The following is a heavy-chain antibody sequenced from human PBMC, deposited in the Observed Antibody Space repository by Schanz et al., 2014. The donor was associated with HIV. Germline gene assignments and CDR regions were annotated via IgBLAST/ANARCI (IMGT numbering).Heavy chain of an antibody. J-gene: IGHJ4*02. CDR2: LSGSGDRT. CDR1: GFTFSSYA. V-gene: IGHV3-23*01. CDR3: AKPEYDSSGNSQSHFDY. Sequence: EVQLLESGGGLVQPGGSLRLSCAASGFTFSSYAMSWVRQAPGKGLEWLSTLSGSGDRTYYADSVKGRVTISRDNSKNTLYLQMTTLRTEDTAVYYCAKPEYDSSGNSQSHFDYWGQGTLVTVSS. D-gene: IGHD3-22*01.